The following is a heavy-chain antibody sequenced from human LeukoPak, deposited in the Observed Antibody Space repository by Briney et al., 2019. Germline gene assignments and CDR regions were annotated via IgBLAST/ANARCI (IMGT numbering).Heavy chain of an antibody. V-gene: IGHV1-2*02. CDR1: GYTFTGYY. J-gene: IGHJ5*01. Sequence: ASVKVSCKASGYTFTGYYMHWVRQAPGQGLEWMGWINPNSGGTNYAQKFQGRVTMTRDTSISTAYMELGRLRSDDTAVYYCARGRDRDFLGSGRYGWFDPLGQGTLVTVSS. D-gene: IGHD3-16*01. CDR3: ARGRDRDFLGSGRYGWFDP. CDR2: INPNSGGT.